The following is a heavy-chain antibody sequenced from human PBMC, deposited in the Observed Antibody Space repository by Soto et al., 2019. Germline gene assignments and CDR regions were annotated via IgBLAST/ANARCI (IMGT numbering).Heavy chain of an antibody. CDR3: ARDGIAGGSSAASAPRGMDV. V-gene: IGHV1-18*04. Sequence: ASVKVSCKSSGYSFTSYGISWVRQAPGQGLEWMGWISAYNGNTNYAQKLQGRVTMTTDTSTSTAYMELRSLRSDDTAVYYCARDGIAGGSSAASAPRGMDVWGQGTTVTVSS. J-gene: IGHJ6*02. D-gene: IGHD2-2*01. CDR1: GYSFTSYG. CDR2: ISAYNGNT.